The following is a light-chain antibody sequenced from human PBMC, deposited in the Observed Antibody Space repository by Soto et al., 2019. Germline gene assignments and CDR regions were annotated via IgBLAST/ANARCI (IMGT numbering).Light chain of an antibody. V-gene: IGLV2-14*01. J-gene: IGLJ2*01. Sequence: QSALTQPASVSGSPGQSITISCTGTSSDVGGYNYVSWYQQHPGKAPKLMIYEVSNRPSGVSNSFSGSKSGNTASLTISGFQAEEEADYYCSSYTSSSTLVVFGGGTKLTVL. CDR3: SSYTSSSTLVV. CDR2: EVS. CDR1: SSDVGGYNY.